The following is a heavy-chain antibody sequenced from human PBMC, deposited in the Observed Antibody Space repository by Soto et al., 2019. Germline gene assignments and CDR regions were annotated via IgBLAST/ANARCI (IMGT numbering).Heavy chain of an antibody. D-gene: IGHD2-2*01. V-gene: IGHV1-18*01. J-gene: IGHJ6*02. Sequence: ASVKVSCKASGYTFTSYGISWVRQAPGQGLEWMGWISAYNGNTNYAQKLQGRVTMTTDTPTSTAYMELRSLRSDDTAVYYCAIGVVPAATYYYGMDVWGQGTTVTVSS. CDR3: AIGVVPAATYYYGMDV. CDR1: GYTFTSYG. CDR2: ISAYNGNT.